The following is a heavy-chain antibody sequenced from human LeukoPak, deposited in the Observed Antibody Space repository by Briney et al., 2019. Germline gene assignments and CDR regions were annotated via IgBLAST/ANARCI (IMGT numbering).Heavy chain of an antibody. Sequence: GGSLRLSCAASGFTFSSYSMNWVRQAPGKGLEWVSSISSSSYIYYADSVKGRSTISRDNAKNSLYLQMNSLRAEDTAVYYCARGDSVSDYFDYWGQGTLVTVSS. CDR1: GFTFSSYS. V-gene: IGHV3-21*01. J-gene: IGHJ4*02. CDR2: ISSSSYI. D-gene: IGHD3-10*01. CDR3: ARGDSVSDYFDY.